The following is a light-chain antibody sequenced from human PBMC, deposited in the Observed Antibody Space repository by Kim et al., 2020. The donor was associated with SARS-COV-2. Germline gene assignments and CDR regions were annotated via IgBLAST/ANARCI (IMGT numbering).Light chain of an antibody. CDR1: SSDVGSYNL. CDR3: CSYAGSSTLM. CDR2: EVS. J-gene: IGLJ3*02. Sequence: GQSITISCTGTSSDVGSYNLVSWYQQHTGKAPKLMIYEVSKRPSGVSNRCSGSKSGNTASLTISGLQAEDEADYYCCSYAGSSTLMFGGGTKLTVL. V-gene: IGLV2-23*02.